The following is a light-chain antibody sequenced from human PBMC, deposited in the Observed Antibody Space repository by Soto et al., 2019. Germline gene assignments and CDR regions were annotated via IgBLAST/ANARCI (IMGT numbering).Light chain of an antibody. Sequence: PGERATLSCRASQIITSGYLAWYQQTRGQAPRLLIYGASIRATGVPGRFSGSGSGTDFTPSISGLEPEDFALYYCQQYGSSPRTFGQGTKVEIK. V-gene: IGKV3-20*01. CDR2: GAS. CDR3: QQYGSSPRT. J-gene: IGKJ2*01. CDR1: QIITSGY.